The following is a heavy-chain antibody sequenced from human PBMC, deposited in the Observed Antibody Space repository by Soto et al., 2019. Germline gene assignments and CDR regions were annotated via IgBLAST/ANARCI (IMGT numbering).Heavy chain of an antibody. V-gene: IGHV4-39*01. J-gene: IGHJ3*01. D-gene: IGHD6-19*01. CDR1: GDSIRNSGHY. CDR3: ARPATVAPPDAFQV. Sequence: QVHLQESGPRLVGPSETLSLTCTVSGDSIRNSGHYWGWVRQPPGMGLEWIGSVYYSGTSYRKPSLKSRLTMSVDTSKNQFSLKLTAVTAADTAIYYCARPATVAPPDAFQVWSQGTLVTVSS. CDR2: VYYSGTS.